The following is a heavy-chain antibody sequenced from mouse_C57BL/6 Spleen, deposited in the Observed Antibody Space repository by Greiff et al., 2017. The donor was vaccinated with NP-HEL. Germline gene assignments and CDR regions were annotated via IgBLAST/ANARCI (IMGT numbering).Heavy chain of an antibody. V-gene: IGHV1-62-2*01. CDR3: ARHETPNDYDEDYAMDY. CDR2: FYPGSGSI. Sequence: QVQLQQSGAELVKPGASVKLSCKASGYTFTEYTIHWVKQRSGQGLEWIGWFYPGSGSIKYNEKFKDKATLTADKSSSTVYMELSRLTSEDSAVYFCARHETPNDYDEDYAMDYWGQGTSVTVSS. CDR1: GYTFTEYT. D-gene: IGHD2-4*01. J-gene: IGHJ4*01.